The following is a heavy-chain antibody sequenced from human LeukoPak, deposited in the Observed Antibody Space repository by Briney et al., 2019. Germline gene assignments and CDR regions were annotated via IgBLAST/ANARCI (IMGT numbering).Heavy chain of an antibody. Sequence: ASVKVSCKASGYTFTGYYMHWVRQAPGQGLEWMGWINPNSGGTNYAQKFQGRVTMTRDTSISTAYMELSRLRSDDTAVYYCARDLDYYDMGSYWGQGTLVTVSS. CDR1: GYTFTGYY. CDR2: INPNSGGT. V-gene: IGHV1-2*02. CDR3: ARDLDYYDMGSY. D-gene: IGHD3-22*01. J-gene: IGHJ4*02.